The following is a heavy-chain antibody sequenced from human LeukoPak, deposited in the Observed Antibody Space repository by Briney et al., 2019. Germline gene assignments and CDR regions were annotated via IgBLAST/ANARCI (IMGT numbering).Heavy chain of an antibody. V-gene: IGHV4-39*07. Sequence: SETLSLTCTVSGGSISSSSYYWGWIRQPPGKGLEWIGSIYYSGSTNYSPSLKSRVTISVDTSKNQFSLKLSSVTAADTAVYYCARMIFGVVSHSGFDYWGQGTLVTVSS. D-gene: IGHD3-3*01. CDR1: GGSISSSSYY. CDR2: IYYSGST. J-gene: IGHJ4*02. CDR3: ARMIFGVVSHSGFDY.